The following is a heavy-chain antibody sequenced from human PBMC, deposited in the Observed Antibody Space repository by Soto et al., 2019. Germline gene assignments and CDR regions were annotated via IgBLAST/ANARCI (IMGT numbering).Heavy chain of an antibody. Sequence: HVQLQESGPGLVKPSETLSLTCTVSGGSISSYYWNWIRQPPGKGLEWIGYIYYSGNTNYNPSLKRRVTISVDRSKNQFSLKLTSVTAADTAVYFCARDGRLMLRGFSFYNGMDVWGQGTTVTVSS. D-gene: IGHD3-10*01. CDR3: ARDGRLMLRGFSFYNGMDV. CDR1: GGSISSYY. V-gene: IGHV4-59*01. CDR2: IYYSGNT. J-gene: IGHJ6*02.